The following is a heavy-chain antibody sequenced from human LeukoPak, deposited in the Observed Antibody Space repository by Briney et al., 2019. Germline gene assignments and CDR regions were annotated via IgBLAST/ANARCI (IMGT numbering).Heavy chain of an antibody. CDR3: VKEGSRTFDSKYYFDY. Sequence: GGSLRLSCAASGFTFSSYAMHWVRQAPGKGLEYVSAISSNGGSTYYADSVKGRFTISRDNSKNTLYLQMSSLRAEDTAVYYCVKEGSRTFDSKYYFDYWGQGTLVTVSS. CDR1: GFTFSSYA. J-gene: IGHJ4*02. D-gene: IGHD2/OR15-2a*01. V-gene: IGHV3-64D*06. CDR2: ISSNGGST.